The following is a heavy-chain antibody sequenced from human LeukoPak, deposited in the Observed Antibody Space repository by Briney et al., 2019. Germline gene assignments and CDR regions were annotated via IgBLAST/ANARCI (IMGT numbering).Heavy chain of an antibody. V-gene: IGHV3-23*01. J-gene: IGHJ6*02. CDR2: ISGSGGST. CDR3: AKHGGYDPYYYGMDV. D-gene: IGHD5-12*01. Sequence: GGSLRLSCAASGFTFSSYAMSWVRQAPGKGLEWVSAISGSGGSTYYADSVKGRFTISRDNSKNTLYLQMNSLRAEDTAVYYCAKHGGYDPYYYGMDVWGQGTTVTVSS. CDR1: GFTFSSYA.